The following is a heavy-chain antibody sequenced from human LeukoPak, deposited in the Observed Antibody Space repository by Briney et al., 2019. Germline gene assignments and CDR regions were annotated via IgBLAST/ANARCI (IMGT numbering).Heavy chain of an antibody. CDR1: GGSFSGYY. D-gene: IGHD6-13*01. J-gene: IGHJ2*01. Sequence: KSSETLSLTCAVYGGSFSGYYWSWIRQPPGKGLEWIGYIYYQGSTNYNPSLKSRVTISVDTSKNQFSLKLTSVTAADTAVYYCARVYYSSSYDYWYFDLWGRGTLVTVSS. CDR3: ARVYYSSSYDYWYFDL. CDR2: IYYQGST. V-gene: IGHV4-59*01.